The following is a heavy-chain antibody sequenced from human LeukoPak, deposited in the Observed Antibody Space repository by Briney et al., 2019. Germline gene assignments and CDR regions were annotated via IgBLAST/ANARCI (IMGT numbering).Heavy chain of an antibody. Sequence: PSETLSLTCTVSGGSISSYFWSCIRQPPGKGLEWIGYIYYTGSANYSPSLESRVTMSVDTSKNQFSLNLRSMTAADTAVYYCARHSTGDCSGSCCPFYFDYWGQGIPVTLSS. V-gene: IGHV4-59*08. D-gene: IGHD2-2*01. CDR1: GGSISSYF. CDR3: ARHSTGDCSGSCCPFYFDY. J-gene: IGHJ4*02. CDR2: IYYTGSA.